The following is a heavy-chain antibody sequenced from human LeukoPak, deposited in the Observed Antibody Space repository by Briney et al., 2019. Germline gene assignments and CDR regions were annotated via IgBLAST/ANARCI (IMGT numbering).Heavy chain of an antibody. CDR1: GGSISSGSYY. CDR3: ARGGYCDSSGYYGSQSFDY. J-gene: IGHJ4*02. Sequence: PSQTLSLTCTVSGGSISSGSYYWSWIRQPAGKGLEWIGRIYTSGSTNYNPSLKSRVTISVDTSKNQFSLKLGSVTAADTAVYYCARGGYCDSSGYYGSQSFDYWGQGTLVTVSS. V-gene: IGHV4-61*02. CDR2: IYTSGST. D-gene: IGHD3-22*01.